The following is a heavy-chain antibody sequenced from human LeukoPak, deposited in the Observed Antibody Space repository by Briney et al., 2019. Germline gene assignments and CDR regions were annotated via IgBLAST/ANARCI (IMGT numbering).Heavy chain of an antibody. D-gene: IGHD6-13*01. Sequence: ASVKVSCKASGYTFTGYAMDWERQAPGQGLEWMGWINTNTRNPTYAQGFTGRFVLSLDASVSTAYLQISNLKAEDTAVYYCARGARWGQQKVIIYGMDIWGQGTTVTVSS. V-gene: IGHV7-4-1*02. CDR3: ARGARWGQQKVIIYGMDI. J-gene: IGHJ6*02. CDR2: INTNTRNP. CDR1: GYTFTGYA.